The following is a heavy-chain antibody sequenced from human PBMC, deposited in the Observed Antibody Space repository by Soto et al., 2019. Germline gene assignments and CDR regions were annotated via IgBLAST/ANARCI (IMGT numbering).Heavy chain of an antibody. CDR3: VRDLDGSGSYYTDY. Sequence: ASVKVSCKASGYNFINYGITWVRQAPGQGLEWMGWIRVHNGNTNYAQKLQGRVTMTTDTSTSTAYMELRSLRSDDTAVYYCVRDLDGSGSYYTDYWGPGTLVTVSS. CDR2: IRVHNGNT. J-gene: IGHJ4*02. V-gene: IGHV1-18*01. D-gene: IGHD3-10*01. CDR1: GYNFINYG.